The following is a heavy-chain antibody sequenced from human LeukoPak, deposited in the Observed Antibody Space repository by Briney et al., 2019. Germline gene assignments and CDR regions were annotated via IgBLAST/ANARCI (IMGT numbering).Heavy chain of an antibody. CDR2: IYYTGGT. CDR1: GGSITSSSYY. CDR3: VGHGGTRVTLVEVYYFDS. J-gene: IGHJ4*02. Sequence: PSETLSLTCSVSGGSITSSSYYWGWIRQPPEKGLEWIGSIYYTGGTYYSPSLKSRVTISVDTSKNQFSLKLSSVTAADTAVYYCVGHGGTRVTLVEVYYFDSWGQGTLVTVSS. V-gene: IGHV4-39*01. D-gene: IGHD4-11*01.